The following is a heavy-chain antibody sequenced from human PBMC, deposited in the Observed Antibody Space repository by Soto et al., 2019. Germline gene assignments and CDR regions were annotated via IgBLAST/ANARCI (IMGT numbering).Heavy chain of an antibody. CDR2: IFSNDEK. Sequence: QVTLKESGPVLVKPTETLTLTCTVSGFSLSNARMGVSWIRQPPGKALEWLAHIFSNDEKSYSTSLKSRLTSSKDTSKSQVVLTMTNMDPVDTATYYCARIWGPYYYYGMDVWGQGTTVTVSS. CDR1: GFSLSNARMG. D-gene: IGHD7-27*01. J-gene: IGHJ6*02. CDR3: ARIWGPYYYYGMDV. V-gene: IGHV2-26*01.